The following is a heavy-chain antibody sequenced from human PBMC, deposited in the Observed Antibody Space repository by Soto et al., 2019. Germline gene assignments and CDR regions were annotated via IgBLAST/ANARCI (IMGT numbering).Heavy chain of an antibody. Sequence: QVQLVESGGGLVKPGGSLRLSCAASGFSFSDSYMNWIRQAPGKGLEYISYISGSSSDTNYADSVKGRFTISRDNAKNALYLQMTSLRDEDTAVYYCGRNARMAEYRGQGTLVTVSS. V-gene: IGHV3-11*05. CDR1: GFSFSDSY. D-gene: IGHD2-8*01. CDR2: ISGSSSDT. CDR3: GRNARMAEY. J-gene: IGHJ4*02.